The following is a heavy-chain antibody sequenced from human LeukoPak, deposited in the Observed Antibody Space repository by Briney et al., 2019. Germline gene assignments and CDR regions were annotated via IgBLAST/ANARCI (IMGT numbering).Heavy chain of an antibody. CDR3: ARDRLRFLEWLSSSDAFDI. J-gene: IGHJ3*02. CDR1: GFTFSSYS. CDR2: ISSSSSYI. V-gene: IGHV3-21*01. Sequence: GGSLRLSCAASGFTFSSYSMNWVRQAPGKGLEWVSSISSSSSYIYYADSVKGRFTISRDNAKNSLYLQMNSLRAEDTAVYYCARDRLRFLEWLSSSDAFDIWGQGTMVTVSS. D-gene: IGHD3-3*01.